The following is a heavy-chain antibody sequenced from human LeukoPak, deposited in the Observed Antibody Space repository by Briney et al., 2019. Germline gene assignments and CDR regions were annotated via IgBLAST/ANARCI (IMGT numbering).Heavy chain of an antibody. D-gene: IGHD1-26*01. V-gene: IGHV1-2*02. J-gene: IGHJ4*02. Sequence: GASVKVSCKASGYTFTGYYMHWVRQAPGQGLEWMGWINPNSGGTNYAQKFQGRVTMTRDTSISTAYMELSRLRSDDTAVYYCARGVFGGSYPPPLDYWGQGTLVTVSS. CDR1: GYTFTGYY. CDR3: ARGVFGGSYPPPLDY. CDR2: INPNSGGT.